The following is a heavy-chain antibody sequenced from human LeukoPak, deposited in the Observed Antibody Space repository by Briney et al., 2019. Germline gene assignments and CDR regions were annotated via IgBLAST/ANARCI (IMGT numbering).Heavy chain of an antibody. Sequence: SETLSLTCTVSGVSISTYYWSWIRQPPGKGLEWIGYIYYSGNSNYNPSLKSRVTISVDTSKNQFSLKLSSVTAADTAVYYCAGLGASGNGYLSWFDPWGQGTLVTVSS. D-gene: IGHD3-22*01. CDR3: AGLGASGNGYLSWFDP. V-gene: IGHV4-59*01. CDR2: IYYSGNS. CDR1: GVSISTYY. J-gene: IGHJ5*02.